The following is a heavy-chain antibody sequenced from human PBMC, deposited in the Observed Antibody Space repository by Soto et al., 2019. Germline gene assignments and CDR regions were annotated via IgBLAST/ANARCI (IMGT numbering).Heavy chain of an antibody. D-gene: IGHD5-12*01. CDR2: INSDGNST. J-gene: IGHJ4*02. V-gene: IGHV3-74*01. CDR3: ARDPRRDGYNRFDY. CDR1: GFTFSTYW. Sequence: GGSLRLSCAASGFTFSTYWMHWVRQVPGKGPVWVSRINSDGNSTSYADTVKGRFTISRDNSKNTLYLQMNNLRAEDTALYYCARDPRRDGYNRFDYWGQGTPVTVSS.